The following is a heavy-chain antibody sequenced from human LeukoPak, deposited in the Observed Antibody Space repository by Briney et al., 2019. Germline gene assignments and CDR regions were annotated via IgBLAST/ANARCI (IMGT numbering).Heavy chain of an antibody. CDR3: ATVRGSYDAFDI. CDR2: FDPEDGET. Sequence: ASVKVSCKVSGYTLTELYMHWLRQAPGKGLEWMGGFDPEDGETIYAQKFQGRVTMTEDTSTDTAYMELSSLRSEDTAVYYCATVRGSYDAFDIWGQGTMVTVSS. V-gene: IGHV1-24*01. CDR1: GYTLTELY. J-gene: IGHJ3*02. D-gene: IGHD1-26*01.